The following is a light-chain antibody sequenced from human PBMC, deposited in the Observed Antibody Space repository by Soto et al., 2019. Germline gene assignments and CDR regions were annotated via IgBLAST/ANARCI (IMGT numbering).Light chain of an antibody. J-gene: IGLJ3*02. CDR3: QTWGTAMHRV. CDR2: VNSDGSH. V-gene: IGLV4-69*01. Sequence: QAVLTQSPSASASLGASVKLTCSLSSGHSTYAIAWHQQQPEKGPRYLMKVNSDGSHNKGDGIPDRFSGSSSGAERYLTISSLQSEDEADYYCQTWGTAMHRVFGGGTKLTVL. CDR1: SGHSTYA.